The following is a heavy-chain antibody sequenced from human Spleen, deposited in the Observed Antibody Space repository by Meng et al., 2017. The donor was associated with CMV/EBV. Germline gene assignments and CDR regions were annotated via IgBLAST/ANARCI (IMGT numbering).Heavy chain of an antibody. CDR1: GYSFTSYW. J-gene: IGHJ4*02. D-gene: IGHD3-3*01. CDR2: IYPGDSDT. V-gene: IGHV5-51*01. CDR3: ARIPTIFGVAFFDY. Sequence: GGSLRLSCKGSGYSFTSYWIGWVRQMPGKGLEWMGIIYPGDSDTRYSPSFQGQVTISADKSISTAYLQWSSLKASDTAMYYCARIPTIFGVAFFDYWGQGTLVTVSS.